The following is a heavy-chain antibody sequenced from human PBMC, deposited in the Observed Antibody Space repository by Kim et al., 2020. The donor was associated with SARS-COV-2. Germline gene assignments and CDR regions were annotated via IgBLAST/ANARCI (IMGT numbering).Heavy chain of an antibody. CDR1: GYSFTSYW. CDR2: IYPGDSDT. J-gene: IGHJ3*02. D-gene: IGHD4-17*01. CDR3: ARGRGHGDYERAFDI. V-gene: IGHV5-51*07. Sequence: GESLKISCKGSGYSFTSYWIGWVHQMPGKGLEWMGIIYPGDSDTRYSPSFQGQVTISADKSISTAYLQWSSLKASDTAMYYCARGRGHGDYERAFDIWGQGTMVTVSS.